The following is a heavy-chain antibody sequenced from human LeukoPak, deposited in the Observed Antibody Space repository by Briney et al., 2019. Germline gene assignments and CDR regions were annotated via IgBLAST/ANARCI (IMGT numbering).Heavy chain of an antibody. CDR3: ARELRWLPPMEDY. D-gene: IGHD5-24*01. CDR1: GYTFTGYY. V-gene: IGHV1-2*06. J-gene: IGHJ4*02. Sequence: EASVKVSCKASGYTFTGYYMHWVRQAPGQGLEWMGRINPNSSGTNYAQKFQGRVTMTRDTSISTAYMELSRLRSDDTAVYYCARELRWLPPMEDYWGQGTLVTVSS. CDR2: INPNSSGT.